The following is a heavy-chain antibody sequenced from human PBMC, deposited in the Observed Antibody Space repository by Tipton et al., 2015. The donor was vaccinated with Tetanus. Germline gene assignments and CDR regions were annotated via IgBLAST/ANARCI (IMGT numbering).Heavy chain of an antibody. CDR2: VYPGDSDT. J-gene: IGHJ4*02. V-gene: IGHV5-51*01. CDR1: GYSFTSYW. D-gene: IGHD2-2*01. CDR3: ARVGRLSFFSTTSCFPSFDY. Sequence: QSGAEVKKPGESLKISCKGSGYSFTSYWIAWVRQMPGKGLEWMGIVYPGDSDTRYSPSFQGQVTISAEKSVSTAYLQWRSLKASDTAMYFCARVGRLSFFSTTSCFPSFDYWGQGTLVTVSS.